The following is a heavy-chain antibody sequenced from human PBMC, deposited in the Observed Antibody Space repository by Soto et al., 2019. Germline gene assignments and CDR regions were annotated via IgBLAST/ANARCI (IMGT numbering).Heavy chain of an antibody. CDR1: GYSFTSYW. D-gene: IGHD7-27*01. J-gene: IGHJ6*02. CDR3: ARHINWGSASYFYDMAV. V-gene: IGHV5-51*01. Sequence: PGESLKISCKGSGYSFTSYWIGWVRQMPGKGLEWMGIIYPGDSDTRYSPSFQGQVTISADKSISTAYLQWSSLKASDTAMYSCARHINWGSASYFYDMAVWSQGTTVTVSS. CDR2: IYPGDSDT.